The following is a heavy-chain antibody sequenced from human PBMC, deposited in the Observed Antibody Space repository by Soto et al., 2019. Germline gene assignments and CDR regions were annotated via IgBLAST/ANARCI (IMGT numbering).Heavy chain of an antibody. CDR3: AKDTPIDDFWSGYTTNTYYGMDV. J-gene: IGHJ6*02. V-gene: IGHV3-23*01. Sequence: EVQLLESGGGLVQPGGSLRLSCAASGFTFSSYAMSWVRQAPGKGLEWVSAISGSGGSTYYADSVKGRFTISRDNSKNALYLQMNSLRAEDTAVYYCAKDTPIDDFWSGYTTNTYYGMDVWGQGTTVTVS. D-gene: IGHD3-3*01. CDR2: ISGSGGST. CDR1: GFTFSSYA.